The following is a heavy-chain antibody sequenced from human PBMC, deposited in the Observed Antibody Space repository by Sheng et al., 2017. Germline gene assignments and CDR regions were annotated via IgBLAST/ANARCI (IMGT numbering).Heavy chain of an antibody. CDR2: ISSSSYI. D-gene: IGHD5-12*01. J-gene: IGHJ5*02. CDR3: ARGSGATGFWFDP. V-gene: IGHV3-21*01. CDR1: GFTFSSYS. Sequence: EVQLVESGGGLVKPGGSLRLSCAASGFTFSSYSMNWVRQAPGKGLEWVSSISSSSYIYYADSVKGRFTISRDNAKNSLYLQMNSLRAEDTAVYYCARGSGATGFWFDPWGQGTLVTVSS.